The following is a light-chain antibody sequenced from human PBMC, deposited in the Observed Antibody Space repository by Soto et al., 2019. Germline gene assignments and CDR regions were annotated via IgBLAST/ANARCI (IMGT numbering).Light chain of an antibody. CDR1: QNINTY. V-gene: IGKV1-39*01. CDR3: PQTSSAPFT. J-gene: IGKJ3*01. CDR2: DAA. Sequence: DIQMTQSPYSLSAAVGDRVTIACRVSQNINTYLNWYQQKPGKAPKLLMFDAASLQSGVPSRFSGSGFRTDFTLTIPSLQPEDFATYDCPQTSSAPFTFGPGTKVDIE.